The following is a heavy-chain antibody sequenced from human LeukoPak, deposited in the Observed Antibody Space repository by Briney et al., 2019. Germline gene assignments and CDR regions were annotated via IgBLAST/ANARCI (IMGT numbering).Heavy chain of an antibody. Sequence: SQTLSLTCVISGDSVSSNNAAWNWIRQSPSRGLEWQGRTYYRSQWTTDYAVPVKGRISIKPDTSKNQFSLQLNSVTPEDTAVYYCVRGVGSSGFLWGQGTLVTVSS. CDR3: VRGVGSSGFL. J-gene: IGHJ4*02. D-gene: IGHD6-25*01. CDR2: TYYRSQWTT. CDR1: GDSVSSNNAA. V-gene: IGHV6-1*01.